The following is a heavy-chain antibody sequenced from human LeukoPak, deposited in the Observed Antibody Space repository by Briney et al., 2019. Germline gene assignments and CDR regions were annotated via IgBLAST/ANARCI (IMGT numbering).Heavy chain of an antibody. CDR3: AERICSGGSCYSDY. Sequence: SETLSLTCAVYGGSFSGYYWSWIRQPPGKGLEWIGEINHSGSTNYNPSLKSRVTISVDTSKNQFSLKLSSMTAADTAVYYCAERICSGGSCYSDYWGQGTLVTVSS. V-gene: IGHV4-34*01. CDR1: GGSFSGYY. J-gene: IGHJ4*02. D-gene: IGHD2-15*01. CDR2: INHSGST.